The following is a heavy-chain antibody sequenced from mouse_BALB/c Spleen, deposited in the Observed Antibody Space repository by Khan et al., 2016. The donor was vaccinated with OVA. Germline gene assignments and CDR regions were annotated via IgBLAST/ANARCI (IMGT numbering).Heavy chain of an antibody. CDR3: ATSYFYGYYFDY. CDR1: GFTFSSYG. Sequence: EVQRVESGGDLVQPGGSRKLSCAASGFTFSSYGMHWVRQAPEKGLEWVAYISGDSNTIYYADTVKGRFTISRDNPRNTLFLQMPSLMSEDTAMYYCATSYFYGYYFDYWGPGTTLTVSS. CDR2: ISGDSNTI. V-gene: IGHV5-17*02. D-gene: IGHD1-1*01. J-gene: IGHJ2*01.